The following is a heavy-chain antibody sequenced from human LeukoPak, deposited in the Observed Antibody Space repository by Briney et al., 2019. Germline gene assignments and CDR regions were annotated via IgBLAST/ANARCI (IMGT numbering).Heavy chain of an antibody. V-gene: IGHV4-34*01. CDR2: IYYSGST. CDR3: ARVPAANLDFDY. D-gene: IGHD2-2*01. Sequence: PSETLSLTCAVYGGSFSGYYWSWIRQPPGKGLEWIGSIYYSGSTYYNPSLKSRVTISVDTSKNQFSLKLSSVTAADTAVYYCARVPAANLDFDYWGQGTLVTVSS. J-gene: IGHJ4*02. CDR1: GGSFSGYY.